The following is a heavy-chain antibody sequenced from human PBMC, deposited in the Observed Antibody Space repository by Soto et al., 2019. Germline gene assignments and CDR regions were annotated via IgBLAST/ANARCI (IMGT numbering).Heavy chain of an antibody. Sequence: EVQLVESGGGLVQPGGSLRLSCAASGFTFSDHYMDWVRQAPGKGLEWVGRTRNKANSYTTEYAASVKGRFTISRDDSKSSLYLQRNRLKTEDTAVYYCASLAYCGGDCYTALSLPRPEPSYYYGMDVWGQGTTVTVSS. CDR1: GFTFSDHY. V-gene: IGHV3-72*01. CDR3: ASLAYCGGDCYTALSLPRPEPSYYYGMDV. J-gene: IGHJ6*02. CDR2: TRNKANSYTT. D-gene: IGHD2-21*02.